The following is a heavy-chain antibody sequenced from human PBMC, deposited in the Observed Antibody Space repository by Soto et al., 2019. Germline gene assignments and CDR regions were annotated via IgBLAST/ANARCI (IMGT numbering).Heavy chain of an antibody. CDR1: GGSISSSSFH. CDR3: ARRERAAGSDWWFDP. J-gene: IGHJ5*02. CDR2: IYYSGST. Sequence: QLQLQESGPGLVKPSETLFLTCTVSGGSISSSSFHWGWIRQPPGKGMEWIGSIYYSGSTYYSPSLTSRVTISVGTSKNQFSLKLSSVTAADTAVYYCARRERAAGSDWWFDPWGQGTLVTVSS. V-gene: IGHV4-39*01. D-gene: IGHD6-13*01.